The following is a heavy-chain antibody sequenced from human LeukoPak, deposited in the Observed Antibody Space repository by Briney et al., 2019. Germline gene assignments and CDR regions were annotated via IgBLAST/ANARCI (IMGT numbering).Heavy chain of an antibody. J-gene: IGHJ4*02. D-gene: IGHD3-3*01. CDR3: ARDPDDFWIGYSDY. CDR2: ISAYNGNT. V-gene: IGHV1-18*01. Sequence: ASVKVSCKASGYTFTSYGISWVRQSPGQGLEWMGWISAYNGNTNYAQKLQGRVTMTTDTSTSTAYMELRSLRSDDTAVYYCARDPDDFWIGYSDYWGQGTLVTVSS. CDR1: GYTFTSYG.